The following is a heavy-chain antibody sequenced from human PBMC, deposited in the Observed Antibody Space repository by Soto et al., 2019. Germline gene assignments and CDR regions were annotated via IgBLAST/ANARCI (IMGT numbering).Heavy chain of an antibody. CDR3: HLSYDRFDY. J-gene: IGHJ4*02. CDR2: IIPILGTA. V-gene: IGHV1-69*01. Sequence: QVQLVQSGAEVKKPGSSMKVSCKASGGTFSSYAISWVRQAPGQGLEWMGGIIPILGTANYAQKFQGRVTLTADESTSRAYTELISLRSEDTAVYYCHLSYDRFDYWGQGTLVTVSS. CDR1: GGTFSSYA. D-gene: IGHD3-22*01.